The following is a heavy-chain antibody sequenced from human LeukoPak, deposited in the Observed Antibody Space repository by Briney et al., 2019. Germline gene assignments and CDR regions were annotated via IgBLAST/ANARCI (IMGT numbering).Heavy chain of an antibody. Sequence: PGGSLRLSCAASGFTFSSYDMHWVRQPTGKGLEWVSGIGIRGDTFYLGSVKGRFTISRESAKNTLYLQMNSLRAEDTAVYYCARGRYYDSSGYPTSFDYWGQGTLVTVSS. J-gene: IGHJ4*02. CDR2: IGIRGDT. CDR1: GFTFSSYD. D-gene: IGHD3-22*01. CDR3: ARGRYYDSSGYPTSFDY. V-gene: IGHV3-13*01.